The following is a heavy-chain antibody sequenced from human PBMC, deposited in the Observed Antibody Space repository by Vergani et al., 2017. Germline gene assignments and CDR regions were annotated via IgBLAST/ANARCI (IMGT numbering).Heavy chain of an antibody. Sequence: EVQLVESGGGLVKPGGSLRPSCAASGFTFSSYSMNWVRQAPGKGLEWVSSISSSSSYIYYADSVKGRFTISRDNAKNSLYLQMNSLRAEDTAVYYCAGEPGGSYSGYYYYYYMDVWGKGP. J-gene: IGHJ6*03. D-gene: IGHD1-26*01. CDR3: AGEPGGSYSGYYYYYYMDV. CDR2: ISSSSSYI. CDR1: GFTFSSYS. V-gene: IGHV3-21*01.